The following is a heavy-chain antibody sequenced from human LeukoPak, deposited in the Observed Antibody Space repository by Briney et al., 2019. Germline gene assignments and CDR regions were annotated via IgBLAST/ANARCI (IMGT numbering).Heavy chain of an antibody. V-gene: IGHV4-34*01. CDR2: INHSGST. D-gene: IGHD6-13*01. J-gene: IGHJ3*02. Sequence: SETLSLTCAVYGGSFSGYYWSWIRQHPGKGLEWIGEINHSGSTNYNPSLKSRVTIPVDTSKNQFSLKRSSVTAADTAVYYCARGREAAAFDIWGRGTMVTVSS. CDR3: ARGREAAAFDI. CDR1: GGSFSGYY.